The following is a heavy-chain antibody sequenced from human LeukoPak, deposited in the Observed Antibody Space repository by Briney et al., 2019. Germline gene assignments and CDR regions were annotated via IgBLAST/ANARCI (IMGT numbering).Heavy chain of an antibody. Sequence: ASETLSLTCTVSGDSISSSRYYWAWIRQPPGKGLEWIGSIYYSGSTYYNPSLKSRVTISADTSKNQFSLKLTSVTAADTAVYYCARVKWELPWVFDYWGQGTLVTVSS. J-gene: IGHJ4*02. CDR2: IYYSGST. CDR1: GDSISSSRYY. CDR3: ARVKWELPWVFDY. V-gene: IGHV4-39*07. D-gene: IGHD1-26*01.